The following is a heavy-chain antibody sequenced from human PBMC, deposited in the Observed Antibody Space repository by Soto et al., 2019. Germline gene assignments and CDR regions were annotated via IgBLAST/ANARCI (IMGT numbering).Heavy chain of an antibody. CDR3: AKERLGRGADY. CDR2: ISGGGGNT. J-gene: IGHJ4*02. Sequence: EVQLLESGGGLVQPGGSLRLSCAASGFTFSNSAMSWVRQTPGKGLEWVSTISGGGGNTYYPDSVKGRFTISRDNSKDTVYLQMNSLRAEDTAIYYCAKERLGRGADYWGQGALVTVTS. V-gene: IGHV3-23*01. CDR1: GFTFSNSA.